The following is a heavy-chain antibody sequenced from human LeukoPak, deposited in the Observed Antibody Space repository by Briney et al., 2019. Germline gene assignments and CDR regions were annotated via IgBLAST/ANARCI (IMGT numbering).Heavy chain of an antibody. CDR1: GFIFSTYG. CDR2: IYSGGST. V-gene: IGHV3-53*01. CDR3: ARDPPPSDYYDSSGSDY. D-gene: IGHD3-22*01. J-gene: IGHJ4*02. Sequence: PGGSLRLSCAASGFIFSTYGIHWVRQAPGKGLEWVSVIYSGGSTYYADSVEGRFTISRDNSKNTLYLQMNSLRAEDTAVYYCARDPPPSDYYDSSGSDYWGQGTLVTVSS.